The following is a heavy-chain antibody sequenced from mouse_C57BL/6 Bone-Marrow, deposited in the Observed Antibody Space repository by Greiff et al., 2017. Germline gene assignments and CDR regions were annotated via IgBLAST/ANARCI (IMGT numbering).Heavy chain of an antibody. D-gene: IGHD2-1*01. J-gene: IGHJ4*01. Sequence: VQLQQSGAELMKPGASVKLSCKATGYTFTGYWIEWVKQRPGHGLEWIGEILPGSGSTNYNEKFKGKAPFTADTSSNTAYMQLSSLTTEDSAIYYCARIGGPYYYCNYGDALDYWGQGTSVTVSS. CDR1: GYTFTGYW. V-gene: IGHV1-9*01. CDR2: ILPGSGST. CDR3: ARIGGPYYYCNYGDALDY.